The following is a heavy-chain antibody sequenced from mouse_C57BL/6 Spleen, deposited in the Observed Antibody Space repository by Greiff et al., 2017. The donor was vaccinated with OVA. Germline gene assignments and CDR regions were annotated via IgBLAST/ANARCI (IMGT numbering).Heavy chain of an antibody. J-gene: IGHJ3*01. D-gene: IGHD1-1*01. Sequence: EVQLQESGPGLVKPSQSLSLTCSVTGYSITSGYYWNWIRQFPGNKLEWMGYISYDGSNNYNPSLKNRISITRDTSKNQFFLKLNSVTTEDTATYYCARGGYYGSSRAYWGQGTLVTVSA. CDR1: GYSITSGYY. CDR2: ISYDGSN. V-gene: IGHV3-6*01. CDR3: ARGGYYGSSRAY.